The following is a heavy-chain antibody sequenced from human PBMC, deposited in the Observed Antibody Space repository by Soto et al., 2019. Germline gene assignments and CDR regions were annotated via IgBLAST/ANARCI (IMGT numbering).Heavy chain of an antibody. J-gene: IGHJ4*02. CDR3: VKDMSGRAGSYYHLDH. V-gene: IGHV3-30-3*01. CDR2: ISPDGSYE. Sequence: QVQLVESGGGVVQPGTSLRLSCAASGFTLSASPMHWVRQAPGKGLEWVAAISPDGSYEYYGDSLKGRFTISRDNSKNPLYLQMNSLRAENTAVYHCVKDMSGRAGSYYHLDHWGQGTLVTVSS. D-gene: IGHD3-10*01. CDR1: GFTLSASP.